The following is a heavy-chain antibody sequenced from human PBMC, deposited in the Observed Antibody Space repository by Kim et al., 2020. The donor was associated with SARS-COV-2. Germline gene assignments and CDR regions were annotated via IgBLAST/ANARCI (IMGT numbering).Heavy chain of an antibody. D-gene: IGHD3-22*01. CDR1: GFTFTDYA. CDR2: ISGSGRTT. Sequence: LSLTCVASGFTFTDYALSWVRQAPGKGLEWVSAISGSGRTTYSADSVRGRFTISRDTSKNTVYLQMNSLRAEDTAMYYCARFDDSNGYYQYYFDYWGQGTLVTVSS. V-gene: IGHV3-23*01. J-gene: IGHJ4*02. CDR3: ARFDDSNGYYQYYFDY.